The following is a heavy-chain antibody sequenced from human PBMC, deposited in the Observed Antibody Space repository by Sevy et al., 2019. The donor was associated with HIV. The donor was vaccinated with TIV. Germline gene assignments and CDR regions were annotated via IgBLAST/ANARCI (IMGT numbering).Heavy chain of an antibody. CDR2: IYYSGIT. V-gene: IGHV4-31*03. CDR1: GDSLSSGGYY. Sequence: SETLSLTCTVSGDSLSSGGYYWSWIRQHPGKGLEWIGYIYYSGITYYNPSLKSRITMSLDTSKDQFYLKLSSVTAADTAVYYCAGVGYNYGFYAFDIWGQGTMVTVSS. CDR3: AGVGYNYGFYAFDI. D-gene: IGHD5-18*01. J-gene: IGHJ3*02.